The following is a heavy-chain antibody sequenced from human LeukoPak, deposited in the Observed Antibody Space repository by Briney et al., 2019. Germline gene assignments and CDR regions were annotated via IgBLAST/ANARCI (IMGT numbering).Heavy chain of an antibody. J-gene: IGHJ4*02. D-gene: IGHD4-11*01. V-gene: IGHV4-4*09. CDR3: AKSYFDYSTYYSYYFNL. CDR1: GRSFSRGY. Sequence: PSETLSLTCTVSGRSFSRGYWSWIRQPPGRGLEWIGYVYTSGSTNYNPSLKSRVTISVDTSKSQFPLKLSSVTAAETAVYYCAKSYFDYSTYYSYYFNLWGQGALVTVSS. CDR2: VYTSGST.